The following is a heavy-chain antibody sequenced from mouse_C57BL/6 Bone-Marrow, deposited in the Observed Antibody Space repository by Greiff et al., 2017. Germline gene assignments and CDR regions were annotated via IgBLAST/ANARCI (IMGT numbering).Heavy chain of an antibody. CDR3: ARSAYYYGGYFDV. V-gene: IGHV1-54*01. J-gene: IGHJ1*03. D-gene: IGHD1-1*01. Sequence: QVQLQQSGAELVRPGTSVKVSCKASGYAFTNYLIEWVKQRPGQGLEWIGVINPGSGGPTYNEKFKGKATLTADKSSSTAYMQLSSLTSEDSAVYCCARSAYYYGGYFDVWGTGTTVTVSS. CDR1: GYAFTNYL. CDR2: INPGSGGP.